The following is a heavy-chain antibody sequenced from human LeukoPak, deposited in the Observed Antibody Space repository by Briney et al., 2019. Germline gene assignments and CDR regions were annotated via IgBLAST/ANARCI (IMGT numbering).Heavy chain of an antibody. CDR2: IKKDGREK. Sequence: GGSLRLSCAASGFTFSNYWMSWVRQAPGKGLEWVSHIKKDGREKTYVDSVKGRFTISRDNAKNSLYLQMNSLRAEDTAGNYSARDHRYSWYWWGEGSLVT. J-gene: IGHJ4*02. V-gene: IGHV3-7*05. CDR1: GFTFSNYW. D-gene: IGHD6-13*01. CDR3: ARDHRYSWYW.